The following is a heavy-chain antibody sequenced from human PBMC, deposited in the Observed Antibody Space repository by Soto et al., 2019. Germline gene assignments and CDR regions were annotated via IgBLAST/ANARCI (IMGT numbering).Heavy chain of an antibody. CDR1: GFNFRSRW. Sequence: GGSLRLSCEASGFNFRSRWMAWVRQAPEKGLEWVADIKEDGSEKNYVDSVKGRFTISRDNSKNTLFLQMNSPRPEDTAVYYCAKDKGVFNWATSYFDYWGQGALVTVSS. V-gene: IGHV3-7*01. D-gene: IGHD1-1*01. J-gene: IGHJ4*02. CDR2: IKEDGSEK. CDR3: AKDKGVFNWATSYFDY.